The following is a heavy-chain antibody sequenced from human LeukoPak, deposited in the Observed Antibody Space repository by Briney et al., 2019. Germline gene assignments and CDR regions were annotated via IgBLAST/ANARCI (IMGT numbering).Heavy chain of an antibody. CDR3: AREMSGSYYYYGMDV. V-gene: IGHV1-69*04. CDR1: GGTFSSYA. CDR2: IIPILGIA. J-gene: IGHJ6*02. D-gene: IGHD1-26*01. Sequence: ASVKVSCKAFGGTFSSYAISWVRQAPGQGLEWMGRIIPILGIANYAQKFQGGVTITADKSTSTAYMELSSLRSEDTAVYYCAREMSGSYYYYGMDVWGQGTTVTVSS.